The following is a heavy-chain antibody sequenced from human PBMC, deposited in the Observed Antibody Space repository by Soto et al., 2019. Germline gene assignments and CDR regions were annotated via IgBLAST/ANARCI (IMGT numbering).Heavy chain of an antibody. CDR2: IDPSDSYT. V-gene: IGHV5-10-1*01. J-gene: IGHJ6*02. D-gene: IGHD6-19*01. CDR3: AIGRAPAVAGASDYYGMDV. CDR1: GYSFTSYW. Sequence: PGESLKISCKGSGYSFTSYWISWVRQMPGKGLEWMGRIDPSDSYTNYSPSFQGHVTISADKSISTAYLQWSSLKASDTAMYYCAIGRAPAVAGASDYYGMDVWGQGTTVTVSS.